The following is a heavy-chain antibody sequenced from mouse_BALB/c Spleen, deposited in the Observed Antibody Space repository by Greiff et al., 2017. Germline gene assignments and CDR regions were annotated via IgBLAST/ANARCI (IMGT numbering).Heavy chain of an antibody. D-gene: IGHD3-3*01. CDR1: GFTFSDYY. V-gene: IGHV5-4*02. J-gene: IGHJ1*01. CDR3: ARDPGRGWYFDV. CDR2: ISDGGSYT. Sequence: DVMLVESGGGLVKPGGSLKLSCAASGFTFSDYYMYWVRQTPEKRLEWVATISDGGSYTYYPDSVKGRFTIFRDNAKNNLYLQMSSLKSEDTAMYYCARDPGRGWYFDVWGAGTTVTVSS.